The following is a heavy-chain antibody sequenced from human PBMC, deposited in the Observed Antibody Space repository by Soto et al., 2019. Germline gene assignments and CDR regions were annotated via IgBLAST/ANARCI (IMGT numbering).Heavy chain of an antibody. CDR1: GFAFRTYT. D-gene: IGHD3-10*01. V-gene: IGHV3-21*01. CDR3: ARDRGYDAHDYYYNAMDV. Sequence: GGSLRLSCISSGFAFRTYTMNWVRQAPGKGLEWVSGIRGFSPYTFYAESVRGRFTISRDNAKNSLFLQMDSLRAEDTAVYYCARDRGYDAHDYYYNAMDVWGQGTTVTVSS. J-gene: IGHJ6*02. CDR2: IRGFSPYT.